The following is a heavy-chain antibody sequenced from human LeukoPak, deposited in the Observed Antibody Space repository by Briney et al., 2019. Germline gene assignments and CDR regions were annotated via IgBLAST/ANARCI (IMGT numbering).Heavy chain of an antibody. D-gene: IGHD5-24*01. J-gene: IGHJ4*02. V-gene: IGHV4-59*01. CDR3: ASVEMATIVH. CDR2: IYYSGST. Sequence: SETLSLTCTVSGGSISSYYWSWIRQPPGKGLEWIGYIYYSGSTNYNPSLKSRVTISVDTSKNQCSLKLSSVTAADTAVYYCASVEMATIVHWGQGTLVTVSS. CDR1: GGSISSYY.